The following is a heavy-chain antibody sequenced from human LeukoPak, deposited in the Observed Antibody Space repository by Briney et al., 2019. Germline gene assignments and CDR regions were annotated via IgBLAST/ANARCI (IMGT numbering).Heavy chain of an antibody. CDR1: GFSFSGYN. CDR3: AKDRVTAAGYYFDY. J-gene: IGHJ4*02. D-gene: IGHD6-13*01. CDR2: ISFDGSAK. Sequence: GGSLRLSCSASGFSFSGYNMNWVRQAPGKGLEWVSVISFDGSAKYYADSVKGRFTMSRDNSKNTLYLQMTSPRAEDTAVYYCAKDRVTAAGYYFDYWGQGTLVTVSS. V-gene: IGHV3-30*18.